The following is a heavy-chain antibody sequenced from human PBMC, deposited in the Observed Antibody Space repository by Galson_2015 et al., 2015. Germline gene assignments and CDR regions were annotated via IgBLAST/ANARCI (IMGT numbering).Heavy chain of an antibody. Sequence: SLRLSCAASGFTFSSYSMNWVRQAPGKGLEWVSSISSSSSYIYYADSVKGRFTISRDNAKNSLYLQMNSLRAEDTAVYYCARDMTTVTTGWFDPWGQGTLVTVSS. V-gene: IGHV3-21*01. CDR2: ISSSSSYI. CDR3: ARDMTTVTTGWFDP. CDR1: GFTFSSYS. J-gene: IGHJ5*02. D-gene: IGHD4-11*01.